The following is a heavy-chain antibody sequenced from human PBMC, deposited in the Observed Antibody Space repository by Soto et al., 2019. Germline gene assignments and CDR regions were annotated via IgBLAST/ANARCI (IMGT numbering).Heavy chain of an antibody. J-gene: IGHJ6*02. Sequence: GGSLRLSCAASGFTFSSYWMSWVRQAPGKGLEWVANIKQDGSEKYYVDSVKGRFTISRDNAKNSLYLQMNSLRAEDTAVYYCAREHRYCSSTSCYYGMDVWGQGTTVTVSS. CDR2: IKQDGSEK. CDR1: GFTFSSYW. V-gene: IGHV3-7*01. D-gene: IGHD2-2*01. CDR3: AREHRYCSSTSCYYGMDV.